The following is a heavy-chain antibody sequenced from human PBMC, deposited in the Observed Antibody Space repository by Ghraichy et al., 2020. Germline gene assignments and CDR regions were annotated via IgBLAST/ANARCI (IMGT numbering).Heavy chain of an antibody. V-gene: IGHV4-59*01. CDR2: IYYSGST. Sequence: SETLSLTCTVSGGSISSYYWSWIRQPPGKGLEWIGYIYYSGSTNYNPSLKSRVTISVDTSKNQFSLKLSSVTAADTAVYYCARVPWEMVQGVIHYYMDVWGKGTTVTVSS. D-gene: IGHD3-10*01. J-gene: IGHJ6*03. CDR1: GGSISSYY. CDR3: ARVPWEMVQGVIHYYMDV.